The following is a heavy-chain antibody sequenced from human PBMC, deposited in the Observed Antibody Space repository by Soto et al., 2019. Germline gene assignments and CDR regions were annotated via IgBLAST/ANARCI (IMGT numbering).Heavy chain of an antibody. D-gene: IGHD6-19*01. V-gene: IGHV4-61*01. CDR2: IYDSGST. CDR3: ARDSRFSSGWYSGYNWFDP. Sequence: SETLSLTCTVSGGSVNSGSFYWSWIRQPPGKGLEWIGYIYDSGSTNYNPSLKSRVTISLDTSKNQFSLKLRSVTAADTAMYYCARDSRFSSGWYSGYNWFDPWGRGTLVTVSS. CDR1: GGSVNSGSFY. J-gene: IGHJ5*02.